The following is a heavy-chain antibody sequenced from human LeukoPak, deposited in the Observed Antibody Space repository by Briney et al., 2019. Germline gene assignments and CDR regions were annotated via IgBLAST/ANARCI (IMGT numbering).Heavy chain of an antibody. V-gene: IGHV1-24*01. D-gene: IGHD2-15*01. Sequence: ASVTVSCKVSGYTLTELSMHWVRQAPGKGLEWMGGFDPEDGETIYAQKFQGRVTMTEDTSTDTAYMELSSLRSEDTAVYYCATADSNCSGGSCYSSDYWGQGTLVTVSS. J-gene: IGHJ4*02. CDR3: ATADSNCSGGSCYSSDY. CDR2: FDPEDGET. CDR1: GYTLTELS.